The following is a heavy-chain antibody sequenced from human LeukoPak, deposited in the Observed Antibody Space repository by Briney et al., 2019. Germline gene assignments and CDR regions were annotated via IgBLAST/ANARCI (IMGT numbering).Heavy chain of an antibody. J-gene: IGHJ4*02. CDR3: ARGYDILTGYYVYY. CDR2: MNPNSGNT. CDR1: GYTFTSYD. D-gene: IGHD3-9*01. Sequence: ASVKVSCKASGYTFTSYDINWVRQATGQGLEWMGWMNPNSGNTGYAQKFQGRVTMTRNTSISTAYMELSSLRSEDTAVYYCARGYDILTGYYVYYWGQGTLVTVSS. V-gene: IGHV1-8*01.